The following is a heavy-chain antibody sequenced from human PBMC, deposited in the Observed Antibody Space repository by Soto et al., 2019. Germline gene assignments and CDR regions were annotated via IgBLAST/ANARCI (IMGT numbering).Heavy chain of an antibody. V-gene: IGHV3-23*01. CDR2: ISGSGGST. CDR1: GFTFSSYA. Sequence: EVQLLESGGGLVQPGGSLRLSCAASGFTFSSYAMSWVRQAPGKGLEWVSAISGSGGSTYYADSVKGRFTISRDNSKNTLYLQMNSLRAEDTAVYYCARKHSWGSSSWYPHPPVFDYWGQGTLVTVSS. J-gene: IGHJ4*02. D-gene: IGHD6-13*01. CDR3: ARKHSWGSSSWYPHPPVFDY.